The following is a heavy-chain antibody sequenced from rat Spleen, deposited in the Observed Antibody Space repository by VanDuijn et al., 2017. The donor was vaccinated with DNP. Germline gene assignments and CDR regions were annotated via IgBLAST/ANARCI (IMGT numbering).Heavy chain of an antibody. D-gene: IGHD1-10*01. J-gene: IGHJ3*01. CDR2: ISTSGSRT. V-gene: IGHV5-46*01. CDR1: GFTFSDYA. Sequence: EVQLVESGGGLVQPGRSMKLSCAASGFTFSDYAMAWVRQSPKKGLEWVATISTSGSRTYYPDSVKGRFTISRDNAKNTLYLQMNSLRSEDMATYYCARPHYNNYGGFVYWGQGTLVAVSS. CDR3: ARPHYNNYGGFVY.